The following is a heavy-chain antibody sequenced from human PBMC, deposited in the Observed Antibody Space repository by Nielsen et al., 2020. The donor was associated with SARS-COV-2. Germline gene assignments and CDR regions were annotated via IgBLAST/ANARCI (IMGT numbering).Heavy chain of an antibody. CDR3: ARHGDGYSYDYYYGMDV. CDR2: IYYSGST. J-gene: IGHJ6*02. Sequence: SETLSPTCTVSGGSISSYYWSWIRQPPGKGLEWIGYIYYSGSTNYNPSLKSRVTISVDTSKNQFSLKLSSVTAADTSVYYCARHGDGYSYDYYYGMDVWGQGTTVTVSS. CDR1: GGSISSYY. D-gene: IGHD5-18*01. V-gene: IGHV4-59*08.